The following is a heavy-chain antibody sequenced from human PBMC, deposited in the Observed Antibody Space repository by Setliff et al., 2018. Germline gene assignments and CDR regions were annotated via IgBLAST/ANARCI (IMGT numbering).Heavy chain of an antibody. CDR1: GFTFRNYA. J-gene: IGHJ6*03. Sequence: LRLSCAASGFTFRNYAMNWVRQAPGEGLEWVAVIWYDGTNKYYSDSVKGRFTISRDNSKNTLHLEMNSLRAEDTGLYYCAKDWGYYYYYMDVWGSGTTVTVSS. CDR3: AKDWGYYYYYMDV. D-gene: IGHD3-16*01. V-gene: IGHV3-33*06. CDR2: IWYDGTNK.